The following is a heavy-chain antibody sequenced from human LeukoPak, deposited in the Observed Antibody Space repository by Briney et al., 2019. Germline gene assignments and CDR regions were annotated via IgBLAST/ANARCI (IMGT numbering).Heavy chain of an antibody. CDR3: AGSYTTGWSPEGL. J-gene: IGHJ4*02. D-gene: IGHD6-19*01. CDR2: VSGSGIST. V-gene: IGHV3-23*01. Sequence: PGGSLRLSCAASGFTFSSYVMSWVRQAPGKGLESVSTVSGSGISTYYADSVKGRFTISRDNSRNTLYLQMNRLRAEDTAVYYCAGSYTTGWSPEGLWGQGTLVTVSS. CDR1: GFTFSSYV.